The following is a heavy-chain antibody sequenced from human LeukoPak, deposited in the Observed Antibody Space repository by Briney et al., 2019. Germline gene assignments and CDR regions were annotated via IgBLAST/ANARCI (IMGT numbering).Heavy chain of an antibody. V-gene: IGHV1-69*05. CDR1: GGTFNSYA. J-gene: IGHJ4*02. Sequence: GASVKVSCKASGGTFNSYAISWVRQAPGQGLEWMGRTIPIFGTANYAQKFQGRVTITTDESTSTAYMELSSLRSEGTAVYYCARETHYGGNPFDYWGQGTLVTVSS. CDR2: TIPIFGTA. D-gene: IGHD4-23*01. CDR3: ARETHYGGNPFDY.